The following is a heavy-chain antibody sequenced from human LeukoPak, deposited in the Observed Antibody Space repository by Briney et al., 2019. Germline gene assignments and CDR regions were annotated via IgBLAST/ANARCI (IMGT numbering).Heavy chain of an antibody. Sequence: GGSLRLSCAASGFTFSSYNMNWVRQAPGQGLEWVSSISSSSTYIYYADSVKGRFTISRDNAKNSLSLQMNSLRAEDTAVYYCARDEAGDLGAFDIWGQGTMVTVSS. CDR3: ARDEAGDLGAFDI. J-gene: IGHJ3*02. D-gene: IGHD3-16*01. CDR1: GFTFSSYN. CDR2: ISSSSTYI. V-gene: IGHV3-21*01.